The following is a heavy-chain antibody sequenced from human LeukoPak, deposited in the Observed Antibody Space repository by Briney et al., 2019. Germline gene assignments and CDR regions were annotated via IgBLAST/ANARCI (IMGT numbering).Heavy chain of an antibody. CDR3: ARADSVPAGDYHYWYMDV. CDR1: GFTLTDY. Sequence: ASVKVSCKASGFTLTDYIHWVRQDPRQGLQWTGWIKPNSGDTDYAQKFQGRVTMTRDTSISTVYMELSSLRSDDTAVYYCARADSVPAGDYHYWYMDVWGKGTTVTASS. J-gene: IGHJ6*03. CDR2: IKPNSGDT. V-gene: IGHV1-2*02. D-gene: IGHD2-2*01.